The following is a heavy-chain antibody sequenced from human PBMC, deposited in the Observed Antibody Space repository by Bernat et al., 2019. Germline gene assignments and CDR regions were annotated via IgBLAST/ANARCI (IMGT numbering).Heavy chain of an antibody. D-gene: IGHD1-26*01. CDR1: GFTFSSYA. J-gene: IGHJ6*02. Sequence: QVQLVESGGGVVQPGRSLRLSCAASGFTFSSYAMHWVRQAPGKGLEWVAVISYDGSNKYYADSVKGRFTISRDNSKNTLYLQMNTLRAEDTAVYYCARERSTVGAKYYYYSMDVWGQGTTVTVSS. CDR2: ISYDGSNK. V-gene: IGHV3-30-3*01. CDR3: ARERSTVGAKYYYYSMDV.